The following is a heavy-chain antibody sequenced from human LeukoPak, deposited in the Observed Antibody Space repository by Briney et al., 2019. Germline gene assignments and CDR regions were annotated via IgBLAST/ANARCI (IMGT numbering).Heavy chain of an antibody. D-gene: IGHD2-21*02. J-gene: IGHJ5*02. CDR1: GGSLSGYY. CDR3: ARGAGDAYCGGDCYSNWFDP. V-gene: IGHV4-34*01. Sequence: SETLSLTCAVYGGSLSGYYWSWIRQPPGKGLEWIGEINHSGSTNYNPSLKSRVTISVDKSKNQFSLKLSSVTAADTAVYYCARGAGDAYCGGDCYSNWFDPWGQGTLVTVSS. CDR2: INHSGST.